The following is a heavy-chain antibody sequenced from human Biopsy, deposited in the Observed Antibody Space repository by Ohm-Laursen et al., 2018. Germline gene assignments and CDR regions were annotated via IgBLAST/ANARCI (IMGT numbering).Heavy chain of an antibody. D-gene: IGHD4-23*01. Sequence: TLSLTCTVSGGSFTGHYWSWIRQPPGKGLEWIGHTSYTGYTSYNASLKSRVTISVDTSRNHFSLRLSSLTAADTAVYYCARGSNDFGGLYFPRWGQGTLLTVSS. CDR3: ARGSNDFGGLYFPR. V-gene: IGHV4-59*11. CDR1: GGSFTGHY. J-gene: IGHJ4*02. CDR2: TSYTGYT.